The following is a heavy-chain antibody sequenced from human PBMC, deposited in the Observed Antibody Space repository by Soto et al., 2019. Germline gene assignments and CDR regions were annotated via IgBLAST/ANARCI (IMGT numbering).Heavy chain of an antibody. V-gene: IGHV3-23*01. CDR1: GFTLSSYA. Sequence: EVQLLESGGDLIQAGGSLRLSCAASGFTLSSYALTWVRQGPGKGLEWVSVISASGSDTFFRDSVKGRFTISRDTCKNTLYLQMNSLRVEDTAVYYCAKTIVPAGIDAFDVWGRGTMVTVSS. D-gene: IGHD2-2*02. CDR2: ISASGSDT. CDR3: AKTIVPAGIDAFDV. J-gene: IGHJ3*01.